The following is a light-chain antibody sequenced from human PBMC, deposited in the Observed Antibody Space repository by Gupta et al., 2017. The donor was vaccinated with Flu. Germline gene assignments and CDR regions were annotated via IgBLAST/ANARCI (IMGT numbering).Light chain of an antibody. V-gene: IGKV1-33*01. CDR1: QNISNF. CDR3: QQYENPPFT. J-gene: IGKJ3*01. CDR2: AAS. Sequence: PSSLSASVGDRVTITCQASQNISNFLNWYQQKPGKAPKVLIYAASNLETGVPSSFSGSGSGTDFTLTISSLQPEDIATYYCQQYENPPFTFGPGTKV.